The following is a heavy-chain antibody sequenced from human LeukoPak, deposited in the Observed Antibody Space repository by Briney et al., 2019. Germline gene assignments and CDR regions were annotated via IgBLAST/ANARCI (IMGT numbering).Heavy chain of an antibody. D-gene: IGHD3-10*01. CDR2: IYHSGST. V-gene: IGHV4-30-2*01. J-gene: IGHJ4*02. CDR1: GGSISSGGYS. CDR3: ARSGSVLRGVSYYFDY. Sequence: SQTLSLSCAVSGGSISSGGYSWSWIRQPLGKGLEWIGYIYHSGSTYYNPSLKSRVTISVDRSKNQFSLKLSSVTAADTAVYYCARSGSVLRGVSYYFDYWGQGTLVTVSS.